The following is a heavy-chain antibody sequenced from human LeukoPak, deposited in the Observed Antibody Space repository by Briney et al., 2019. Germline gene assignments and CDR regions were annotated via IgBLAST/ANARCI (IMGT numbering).Heavy chain of an antibody. CDR2: IYYSGST. Sequence: PSETLSLTCTVSGGSISSSSYYWGWIRQPPGKGLEWIGSIYYSGSTYYNPSLKSRVTISVDTSKNQFSLKLSSVTAADTAVYYCAIRRGMFSTPWDYWGQGTLVTVSS. V-gene: IGHV4-39*01. D-gene: IGHD2/OR15-2a*01. CDR1: GGSISSSSYY. CDR3: AIRRGMFSTPWDY. J-gene: IGHJ4*02.